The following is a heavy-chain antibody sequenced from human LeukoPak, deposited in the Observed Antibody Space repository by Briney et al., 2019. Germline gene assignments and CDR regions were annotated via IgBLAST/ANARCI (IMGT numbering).Heavy chain of an antibody. J-gene: IGHJ4*02. CDR3: ARGAPPYFDY. Sequence: GGSLRLSCAASGFTFSTYWMHWVRQAPGKELVWVSVIYSGGSTYYADSVKGRFTISRHNSKNTLYLQMNSLRAEDTAVYYCARGAPPYFDYWGQGTLVTVSS. V-gene: IGHV3-53*04. CDR1: GFTFSTYW. CDR2: IYSGGST.